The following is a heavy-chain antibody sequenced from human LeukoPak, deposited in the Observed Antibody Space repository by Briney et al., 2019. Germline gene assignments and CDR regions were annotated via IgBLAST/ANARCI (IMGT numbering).Heavy chain of an antibody. CDR1: GFTFSTST. Sequence: GGSLRLSCAASGFTFSTSTMNWVRQAPGKGLEWVSSISSNYDYISYADSVKGRFTISRDNAKNSVYLQMNSLRAEDTAVYYCARLGCSGGSCYFRYYFDYWGQGTLVTVSS. D-gene: IGHD2-15*01. J-gene: IGHJ4*02. V-gene: IGHV3-21*01. CDR3: ARLGCSGGSCYFRYYFDY. CDR2: ISSNYDYI.